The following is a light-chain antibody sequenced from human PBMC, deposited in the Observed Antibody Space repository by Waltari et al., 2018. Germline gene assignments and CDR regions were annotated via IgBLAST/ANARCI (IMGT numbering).Light chain of an antibody. Sequence: DIVMNQSPDSLAVSLGERAPIHCKSSQSVLYISNNNNYLAWYQQKPGQPPKLLIYGASTRETGVPDRFSGSGSGTDFTLTISTLQAEDVAIYYCQQYFTTPYTFGQGTKLEIK. J-gene: IGKJ2*01. CDR3: QQYFTTPYT. CDR2: GAS. CDR1: QSVLYISNNNNY. V-gene: IGKV4-1*01.